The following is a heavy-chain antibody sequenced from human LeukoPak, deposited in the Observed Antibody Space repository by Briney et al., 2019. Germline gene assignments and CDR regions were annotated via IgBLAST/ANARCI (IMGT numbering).Heavy chain of an antibody. V-gene: IGHV1-8*03. Sequence: GASVKVSCKASGYTFTSLDINWVRHATGQGLEWMGWTNPNSGYTGYAQKFQGRVTITRNTSISTAYMELSSLRSEDTAVYYCARVAGSIDYWGQGTLVTVSS. CDR1: GYTFTSLD. D-gene: IGHD6-19*01. J-gene: IGHJ4*02. CDR2: TNPNSGYT. CDR3: ARVAGSIDY.